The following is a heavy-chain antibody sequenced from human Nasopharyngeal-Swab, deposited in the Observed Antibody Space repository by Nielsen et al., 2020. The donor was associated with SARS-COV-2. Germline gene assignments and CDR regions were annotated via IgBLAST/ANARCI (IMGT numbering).Heavy chain of an antibody. J-gene: IGHJ4*02. V-gene: IGHV3-7*01. CDR2: IKQDGGEK. CDR3: AREGYGAYGDHPDH. D-gene: IGHD4/OR15-4a*01. Sequence: GESLKISCAASRFTFASYWMSWVRQAPRKGLEWVANIKQDGGEKYYVDSVKGRFTIARDNAKNSVYLQMNSLRVEDTAVYYCAREGYGAYGDHPDHWGQGTLVTVSS. CDR1: RFTFASYW.